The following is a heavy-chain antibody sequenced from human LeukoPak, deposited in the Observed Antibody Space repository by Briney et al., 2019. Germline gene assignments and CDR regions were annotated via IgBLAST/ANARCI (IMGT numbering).Heavy chain of an antibody. Sequence: GGSLRLSCAASGFTFSSYAMHWVCQAPGKGLEWVAVISYDGSNKYYADSVKGRFTISRDTSKNTLYLQMNSLTAEDTAVYYCTRDSPFGVVGATDSWGQGTLVTVSS. CDR3: TRDSPFGVVGATDS. CDR2: ISYDGSNK. J-gene: IGHJ5*01. D-gene: IGHD1-26*01. CDR1: GFTFSSYA. V-gene: IGHV3-30*01.